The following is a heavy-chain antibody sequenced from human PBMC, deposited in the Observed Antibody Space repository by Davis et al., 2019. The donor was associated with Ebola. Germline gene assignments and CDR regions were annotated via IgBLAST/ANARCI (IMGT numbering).Heavy chain of an antibody. Sequence: ASVKVSCKASGYSFTHYSFSWVRQAPGQGLEWMGWVSGNNGKTDYAQKFQSRVTMTTDTSTSTAYMELRSLTSDDTAVYYCAREIGVAVPGVMKDAFDIWGQGTVVTVSS. CDR3: AREIGVAVPGVMKDAFDI. CDR1: GYSFTHYS. V-gene: IGHV1-18*01. J-gene: IGHJ3*02. CDR2: VSGNNGKT. D-gene: IGHD2-2*01.